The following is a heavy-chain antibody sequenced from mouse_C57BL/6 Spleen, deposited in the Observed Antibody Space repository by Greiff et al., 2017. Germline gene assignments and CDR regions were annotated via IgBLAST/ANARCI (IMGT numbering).Heavy chain of an antibody. CDR3: ARRTTVVATDAMGY. CDR1: GYTFTSYW. CDR2: IYPGSGST. V-gene: IGHV1-55*01. D-gene: IGHD1-1*01. J-gene: IGHJ4*01. Sequence: QVQLQQPGAELVKPGASVKMSCKASGYTFTSYWITWVKQRPGQGLEWIGDIYPGSGSTNYNEKFKSKATLTVDTSSSTAYMQLSSLTSEDSAAYYCARRTTVVATDAMGYWGQGTSVTVSS.